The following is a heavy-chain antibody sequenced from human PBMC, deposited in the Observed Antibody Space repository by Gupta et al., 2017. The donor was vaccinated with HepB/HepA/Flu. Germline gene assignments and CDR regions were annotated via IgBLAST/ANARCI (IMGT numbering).Heavy chain of an antibody. CDR3: ARDDRYYGSGSYLF. Sequence: QVQLQESGPGLVKPSETLSLTCTVSGGSISSYYWSWIRQPPGKGLEWIGYIYYSGSTNYNPPLKSRVTISVDTSKNQFSLKLSSVTAADTAVYYCARDDRYYGSGSYLFWGQGTLVTVSS. V-gene: IGHV4-59*01. D-gene: IGHD3-10*01. J-gene: IGHJ4*02. CDR2: IYYSGST. CDR1: GGSISSYY.